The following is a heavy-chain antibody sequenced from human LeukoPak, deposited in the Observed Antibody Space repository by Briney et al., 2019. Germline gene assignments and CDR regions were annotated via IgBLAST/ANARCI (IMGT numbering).Heavy chain of an antibody. Sequence: SETLSLTCTVSGGSTSSNGYCWGWIRQPPGKGLEWIRNIYYSGTTYYNPSLMSRVAMSVDTTKNQFSLNLSSVTAADTAVYYCARVVVEYSSSPELRYYYYMDVGGKGTTVTVAS. CDR3: ARVVVEYSSSPELRYYYYMDV. CDR1: GGSTSSNGYC. V-gene: IGHV4-39*07. J-gene: IGHJ6*03. D-gene: IGHD6-6*01. CDR2: IYYSGTT.